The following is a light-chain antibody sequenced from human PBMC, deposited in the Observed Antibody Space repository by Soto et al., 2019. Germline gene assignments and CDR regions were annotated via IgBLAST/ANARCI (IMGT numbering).Light chain of an antibody. V-gene: IGLV1-40*01. Sequence: QSVLTQPPSVSGAPGQRVTISCTGSGSNIGAGYDVHWYQQLPGTAPKLLIYGNNNRPSGVPDRFSGSKSGTSASLAITGLQAEDEADYYCQSYDSSLSGGVFGGGTQLTVL. CDR2: GNN. CDR1: GSNIGAGYD. J-gene: IGLJ3*02. CDR3: QSYDSSLSGGV.